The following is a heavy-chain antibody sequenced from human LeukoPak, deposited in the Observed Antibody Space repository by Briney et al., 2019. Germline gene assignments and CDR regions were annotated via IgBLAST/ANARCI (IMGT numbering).Heavy chain of an antibody. Sequence: PGGSLRLSCAASGFTVSSNYMNWVRQAPGKGLEWVSIIYSGGSTYYADSVKGRFTISRDNSKNTLYLQMNSLRAEDTAMYYCARAAGNSSGYYGFDYWGQGTLVTVSS. CDR3: ARAAGNSSGYYGFDY. J-gene: IGHJ4*02. D-gene: IGHD3-22*01. CDR2: IYSGGST. CDR1: GFTVSSNY. V-gene: IGHV3-66*01.